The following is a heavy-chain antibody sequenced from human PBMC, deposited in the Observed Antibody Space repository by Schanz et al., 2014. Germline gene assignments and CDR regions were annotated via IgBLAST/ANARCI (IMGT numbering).Heavy chain of an antibody. J-gene: IGHJ4*02. Sequence: EVQLLEPGGGLVQPGGSLRLSCVASGFTFFGSFAMSWVRQAPGKGLEWVSGMSGSGSTADYADSVKGPFTISRDNSKNTLYLQMTGLRAEDTALYYCARDSGSSSWYPSDYWGQGTLVTVSS. D-gene: IGHD6-13*01. CDR2: MSGSGSTA. V-gene: IGHV3-23*01. CDR1: GFTFFGSFA. CDR3: ARDSGSSSWYPSDY.